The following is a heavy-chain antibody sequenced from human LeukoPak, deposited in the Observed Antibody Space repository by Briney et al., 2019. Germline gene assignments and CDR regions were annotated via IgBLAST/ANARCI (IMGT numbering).Heavy chain of an antibody. CDR3: ARRGSPMTTVTTGYDY. Sequence: PPETLSLTCTVSGGSIRSSSYYWGWIRQPPGKGLEWIGSIHYSGRPYYNPSLKSRVTISVDTSKIQISLKLSSVTAADAALYYCARRGSPMTTVTTGYDYWGQGTLVTVSS. J-gene: IGHJ4*02. D-gene: IGHD4-17*01. CDR1: GGSIRSSSYY. CDR2: IHYSGRP. V-gene: IGHV4-39*01.